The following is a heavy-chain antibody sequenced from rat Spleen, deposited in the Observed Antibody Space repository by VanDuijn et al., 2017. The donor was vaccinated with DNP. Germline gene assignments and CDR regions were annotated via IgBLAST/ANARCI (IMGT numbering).Heavy chain of an antibody. V-gene: IGHV5-20*01. CDR1: GFTFSDYY. J-gene: IGHJ3*01. D-gene: IGHD1-11*01. Sequence: EVQLVESGGGLVQPGRSLKLSCAASGFTFSDYYMAWVRQAPTKGLEWVAYIRFDGATTYYGDSVKGRFTISRDNAKSSLYLQMDSLRSEDTATYYCTRRSPAFAYWGQGTLVTVSS. CDR3: TRRSPAFAY. CDR2: IRFDGATT.